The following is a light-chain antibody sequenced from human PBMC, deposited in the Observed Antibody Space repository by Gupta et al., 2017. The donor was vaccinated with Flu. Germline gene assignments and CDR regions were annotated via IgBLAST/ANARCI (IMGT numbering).Light chain of an antibody. CDR2: DAS. CDR3: QQRSNWPPWT. Sequence: EIVLTQSPATLSLSPGERATLSCRASQSVSSYLAWYQQKPAQAPRLLIYDASNRATGIPARFSGRGCGTDFTLTISSLEPEDFAVYYCQQRSNWPPWTFGQGTKVEIK. J-gene: IGKJ1*01. CDR1: QSVSSY. V-gene: IGKV3-11*01.